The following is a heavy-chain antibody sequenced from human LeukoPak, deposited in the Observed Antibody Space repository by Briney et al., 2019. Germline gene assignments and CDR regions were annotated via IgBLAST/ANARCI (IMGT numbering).Heavy chain of an antibody. CDR2: FDPEDGET. Sequence: GASVKVSCKVSGYTLTELSMHWVRQAPGKGLEWMGGFDPEDGETIYAQKFQGRVTMTEDTSTDTAYMELSSLRSEDTAVYYCATDLTYSGYDYADYWGQGTLVTVSS. V-gene: IGHV1-24*01. J-gene: IGHJ4*02. CDR1: GYTLTELS. D-gene: IGHD5-12*01. CDR3: ATDLTYSGYDYADY.